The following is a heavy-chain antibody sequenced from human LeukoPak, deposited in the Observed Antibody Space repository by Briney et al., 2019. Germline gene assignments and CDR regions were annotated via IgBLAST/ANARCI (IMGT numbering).Heavy chain of an antibody. CDR3: ARDPGSLAVAGTGVD. CDR2: ISSSGSTI. Sequence: PGGSLKLSCAASGFTFSDSAMHWVRQASGKGLEWVSYISSSGSTIYYADSVKGRFTISRDNAKNSLYLQMNSLRAEDTAVYYCARDPGSLAVAGTGVDWGQGTLVTVSS. CDR1: GFTFSDSA. D-gene: IGHD6-19*01. J-gene: IGHJ4*02. V-gene: IGHV3-48*04.